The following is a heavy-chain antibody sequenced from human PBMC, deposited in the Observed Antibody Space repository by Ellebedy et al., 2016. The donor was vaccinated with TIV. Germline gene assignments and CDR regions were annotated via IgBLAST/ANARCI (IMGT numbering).Heavy chain of an antibody. V-gene: IGHV3-23*01. D-gene: IGHD4-17*01. CDR1: GFTFSSYA. J-gene: IGHJ4*02. CDR3: AKKRKATVTPYLADY. CDR2: ISGSGGST. Sequence: GESLKISCAASGFTFSSYAMSWVRQAPGKGLEWVSAISGSGGSTYYADSVKGRFTISRDNSKNTLYLQMNSLRAEDTAVYYCAKKRKATVTPYLADYWGQGTLVTVSS.